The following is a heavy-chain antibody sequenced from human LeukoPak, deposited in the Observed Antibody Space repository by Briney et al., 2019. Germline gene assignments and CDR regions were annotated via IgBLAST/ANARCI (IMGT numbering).Heavy chain of an antibody. CDR2: FDHDDGEK. CDR1: GYTLTELS. D-gene: IGHD3-9*01. Sequence: GAAVTVSCKVSGYTLTELSMHWVRQAPGKGLEWMGGFDHDDGEKIYAQKVQGRLTMTEDTSTYTAHMELSSLESEDTAMYYCSTETSRFFDWSLSYWGQGTLVTVSS. J-gene: IGHJ4*02. CDR3: STETSRFFDWSLSY. V-gene: IGHV1-24*01.